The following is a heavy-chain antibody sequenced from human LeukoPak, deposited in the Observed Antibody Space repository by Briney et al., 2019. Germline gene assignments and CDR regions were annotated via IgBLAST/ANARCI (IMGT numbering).Heavy chain of an antibody. Sequence: GGSLRLSCVGSGFSFGGYEINWVRQAPGKWLEWVSYISDIGTTTHYADSVKGRFTIFRDNAKNSVYLLMDSLMAEDTAIYYCARDRSKAAAYDVGLGIWGQGTMVTVSS. J-gene: IGHJ3*02. CDR2: ISDIGTTT. V-gene: IGHV3-48*03. D-gene: IGHD3-16*01. CDR3: ARDRSKAAAYDVGLGI. CDR1: GFSFGGYE.